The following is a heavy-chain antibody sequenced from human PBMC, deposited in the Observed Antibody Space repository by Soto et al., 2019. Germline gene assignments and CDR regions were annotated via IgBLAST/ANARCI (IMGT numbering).Heavy chain of an antibody. CDR2: VSAYNGNT. J-gene: IGHJ5*02. CDR1: GYTFTSYG. Sequence: VASVKVSCKASGYTFTSYGISWVRQAPGQGLEWMGWVSAYNGNTNYAQKLQGRVTMTTDTSTSTAYMELRSLRSDDTAVYYCARATTGYWFDPWGQGTLVTVSS. D-gene: IGHD1-26*01. V-gene: IGHV1-18*01. CDR3: ARATTGYWFDP.